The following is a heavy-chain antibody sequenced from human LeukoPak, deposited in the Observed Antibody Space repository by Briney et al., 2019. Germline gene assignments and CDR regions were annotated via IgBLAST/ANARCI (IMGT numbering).Heavy chain of an antibody. CDR3: ARHGGVSGTHFPPHHYGMDV. J-gene: IGHJ6*02. V-gene: IGHV4-59*08. CDR2: VYYSGST. Sequence: PSETLSLTCTVSGASISGYYWSWIRQPPGKGLEWIGFVYYSGSTNYSPSLKSRATISIDTSKNQFSLRLSSVTAADTAVYCARHGGVSGTHFPPHHYGMDVWGQGTTVTVSS. D-gene: IGHD3-16*01. CDR1: GASISGYY.